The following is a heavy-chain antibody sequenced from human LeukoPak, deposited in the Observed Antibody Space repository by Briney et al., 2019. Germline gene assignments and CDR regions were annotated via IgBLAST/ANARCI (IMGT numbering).Heavy chain of an antibody. CDR1: GGSISSSSYY. J-gene: IGHJ4*02. CDR3: ARDSALYGSGSYSLFDY. D-gene: IGHD3-10*01. CDR2: IYYSGST. V-gene: IGHV4-39*07. Sequence: SETLSLTCTVSGGSISSSSYYWGWIRQPPGKGLEWIGSIYYSGSTYYNPSLKSRVTISVDTSKNQFSLKLSSVTAADTAVYYCARDSALYGSGSYSLFDYWGQGTLVTVSS.